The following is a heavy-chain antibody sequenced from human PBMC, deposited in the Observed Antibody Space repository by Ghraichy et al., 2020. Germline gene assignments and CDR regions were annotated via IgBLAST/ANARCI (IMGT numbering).Heavy chain of an antibody. Sequence: GESLRLSCAASGFTFSSYAMNWVRQAPEKGLEWVSSISSTDSYIHYSDSVKGRFTISRDNAKNSVYLQMNSLRAEDTAVYFCARVDFYFDSGGFDSWGQGTLVTVSS. D-gene: IGHD3-22*01. J-gene: IGHJ4*02. V-gene: IGHV3-21*04. CDR2: ISSTDSYI. CDR3: ARVDFYFDSGGFDS. CDR1: GFTFSSYA.